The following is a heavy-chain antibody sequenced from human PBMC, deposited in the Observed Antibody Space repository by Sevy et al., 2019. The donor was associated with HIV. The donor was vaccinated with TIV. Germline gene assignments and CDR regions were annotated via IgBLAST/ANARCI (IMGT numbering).Heavy chain of an antibody. V-gene: IGHV3-23*01. CDR3: AKTINSGGGAVPAANYYYYGMDV. J-gene: IGHJ6*02. Sequence: GGSLRLSCAASEFIFSDYAMNWVRQTPGKGLEWVSSINGKGRSTHYADSVEGRLTISRDNSNNTLYLQMNSLRAEDTAVYYCAKTINSGGGAVPAANYYYYGMDVWGQGTTVTVSS. CDR1: EFIFSDYA. D-gene: IGHD2-2*01. CDR2: INGKGRST.